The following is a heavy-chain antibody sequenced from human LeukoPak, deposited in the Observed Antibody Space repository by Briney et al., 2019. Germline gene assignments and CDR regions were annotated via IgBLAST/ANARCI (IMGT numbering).Heavy chain of an antibody. V-gene: IGHV4-30-2*01. D-gene: IGHD7-27*01. J-gene: IGHJ4*02. CDR3: AREVTGDHYFDY. CDR1: GGSISSGGYS. CDR2: IYHSGST. Sequence: TLSLTCAVSGGSISSGGYSWSWIRQPPGKGLEWIGYIYHSGSTYYNPSLKSRVTISVDRSKNQFSLKLSSVTAADTAVYYCAREVTGDHYFDYWGQGTLVTVSS.